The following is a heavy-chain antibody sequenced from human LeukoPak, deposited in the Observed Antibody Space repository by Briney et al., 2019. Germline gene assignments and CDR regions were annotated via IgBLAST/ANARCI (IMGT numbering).Heavy chain of an antibody. D-gene: IGHD5-12*01. J-gene: IGHJ4*02. CDR3: ARQGSGYDYYYFDY. CDR2: IGPSDSYT. Sequence: GESLKISCKGSGYSFTSYWISWVRQMPGKGLEWMGRIGPSDSYTNYSPSFQGHVTISADKSISTAYLQWSSLKASDTAMYYCARQGSGYDYYYFDYWGQGTLVTVSS. V-gene: IGHV5-10-1*01. CDR1: GYSFTSYW.